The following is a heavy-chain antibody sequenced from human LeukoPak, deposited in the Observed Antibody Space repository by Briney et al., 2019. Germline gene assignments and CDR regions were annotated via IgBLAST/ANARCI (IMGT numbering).Heavy chain of an antibody. J-gene: IGHJ4*02. D-gene: IGHD3/OR15-3a*01. CDR3: TRSTWTPDY. CDR1: GFTFSGST. V-gene: IGHV3-73*01. CDR2: IRSKANNYAT. Sequence: PGGSLRLSCAASGFTFSGSTLHWVRQASGKGLEWIGRIRSKANNYATIYAASVKGRFSISRDDSKNTAYLQMNSLKTEDTAVYYCTRSTWTPDYWGQGTLVTVSS.